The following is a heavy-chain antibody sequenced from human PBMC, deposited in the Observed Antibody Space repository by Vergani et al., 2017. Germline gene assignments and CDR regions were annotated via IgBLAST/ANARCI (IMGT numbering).Heavy chain of an antibody. D-gene: IGHD6-13*01. J-gene: IGHJ6*02. CDR3: AKARDSSSWYGMGYYYYYGMDV. CDR2: IRYDGSNK. Sequence: QVQLVESGGGVFQPGGSLRLSCAASGFTFSSYGMHWVRQAPVKGLEWVAFIRYDGSNKYYADSVKSRFTISRDNSKNTLYLQMNSRRAEDTAVYYCAKARDSSSWYGMGYYYYYGMDVWGQGTTVTVSS. V-gene: IGHV3-30*02. CDR1: GFTFSSYG.